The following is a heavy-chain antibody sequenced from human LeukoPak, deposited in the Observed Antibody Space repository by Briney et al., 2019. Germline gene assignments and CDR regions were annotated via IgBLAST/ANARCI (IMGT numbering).Heavy chain of an antibody. D-gene: IGHD3-10*01. Sequence: SVKVSCKASGYTFTSYGISWVRQAPGQGLEWMGGIIPIFGTANYAQKFQGRVTITADESTSTAYMELSSLRSEDTAVYYCARAWAYYYGSGSYYNDWGQGTLVTVSS. V-gene: IGHV1-69*13. J-gene: IGHJ4*02. CDR1: GYTFTSYG. CDR3: ARAWAYYYGSGSYYND. CDR2: IIPIFGTA.